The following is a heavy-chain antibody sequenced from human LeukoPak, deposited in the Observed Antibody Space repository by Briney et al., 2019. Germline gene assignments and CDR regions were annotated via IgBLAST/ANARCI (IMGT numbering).Heavy chain of an antibody. CDR2: IYSGGST. J-gene: IGHJ4*02. D-gene: IGHD6-13*01. CDR1: GFTVSSNY. CDR3: ARDRGAAAIFDY. V-gene: IGHV3-66*01. Sequence: PGGSLRLSCAASGFTVSSNYMSWVRQAPGKGLEWVSVIYSGGSTYYADSVKGRFTISRDNSKNTLYPQMNSLRAEDTAVYYCARDRGAAAIFDYWGQGTLVTVSS.